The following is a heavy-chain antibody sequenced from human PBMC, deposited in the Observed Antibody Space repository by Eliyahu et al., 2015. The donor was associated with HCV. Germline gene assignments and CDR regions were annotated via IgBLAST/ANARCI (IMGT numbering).Heavy chain of an antibody. CDR1: GFTFDDYA. CDR3: AGSPGRFLEWLSHAFDI. V-gene: IGHV3-9*01. Sequence: EVQLVESGGGLVQPGRSLRLSCAASGFTFDDYAMHWVRQAPGKGLEWVSGISWNSGSIGYADSVKGRFTISRDNAKNSLYLQMNSLRAEDTALYYCAGSPGRFLEWLSHAFDIWGQGTMVTVSS. J-gene: IGHJ3*02. CDR2: ISWNSGSI. D-gene: IGHD3-3*01.